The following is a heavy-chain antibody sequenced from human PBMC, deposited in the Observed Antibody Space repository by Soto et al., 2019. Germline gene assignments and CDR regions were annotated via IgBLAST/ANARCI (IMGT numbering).Heavy chain of an antibody. Sequence: SETLSLTCTVSGDSISAYSWSWVRQPPGKGLEWIGNIHYNGNTKYSPSLKSRVTMSVDTSKNHFSLRLISVAAADTAIYFCAREGNLGRWLQPLDFWGQGTLVTVSS. CDR3: AREGNLGRWLQPLDF. J-gene: IGHJ4*02. CDR1: GDSISAYS. D-gene: IGHD5-12*01. CDR2: IHYNGNT. V-gene: IGHV4-59*01.